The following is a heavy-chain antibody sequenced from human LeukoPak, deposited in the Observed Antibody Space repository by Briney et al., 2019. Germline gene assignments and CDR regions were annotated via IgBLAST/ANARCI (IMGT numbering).Heavy chain of an antibody. CDR2: ISSSSSYI. V-gene: IGHV3-21*01. CDR3: ARDEDGYINFDY. J-gene: IGHJ4*02. Sequence: NPGGSLRLSCAASGFTFSSYAMSCVRQAPLKGLEWVSSISSSSSYIYYADSVKGRFTISRDNAKNSLYLQMNSLRAEDTAVYYCARDEDGYINFDYWGQGTLVTVSS. CDR1: GFTFSSYA. D-gene: IGHD5-24*01.